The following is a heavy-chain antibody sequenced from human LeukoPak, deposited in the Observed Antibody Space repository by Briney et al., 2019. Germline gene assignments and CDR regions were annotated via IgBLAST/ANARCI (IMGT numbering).Heavy chain of an antibody. V-gene: IGHV3-30*03. CDR1: GFTFSSYG. Sequence: AGRSLRLSCAASGFTFSSYGMHWVRQAPGKGLEWVAVISYDGSNKYYADSVKGRFTISRDNSKNTLYLQMNSLRAEDTAVYYCARVPPAAMNTHPFDYWGQGTLVTVSS. D-gene: IGHD2-2*01. J-gene: IGHJ4*02. CDR2: ISYDGSNK. CDR3: ARVPPAAMNTHPFDY.